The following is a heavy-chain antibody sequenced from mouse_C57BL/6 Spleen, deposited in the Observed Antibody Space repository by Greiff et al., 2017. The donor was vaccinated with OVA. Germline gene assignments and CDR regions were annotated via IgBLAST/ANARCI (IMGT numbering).Heavy chain of an antibody. CDR3: TRGYTKKGAMDY. D-gene: IGHD5-1-1*01. J-gene: IGHJ4*01. V-gene: IGHV1-15*01. CDR1: GYTFTDYE. CDR2: IDPETGGT. Sequence: QVQLQQSGAELVRPGASVTLSCKASGYTFTDYEMHWVKQTPVHGLEWIGAIDPETGGTAYNQKFKGKAILTADKSSSTAYMELRSLTSEGSAVYYCTRGYTKKGAMDYWGQGTSVTVSS.